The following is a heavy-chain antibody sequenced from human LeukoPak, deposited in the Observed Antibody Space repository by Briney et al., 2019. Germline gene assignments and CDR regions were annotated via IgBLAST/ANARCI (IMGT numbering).Heavy chain of an antibody. CDR3: ARSPTSWYFDY. CDR2: IRYHGSDK. J-gene: IGHJ4*02. D-gene: IGHD2-2*01. V-gene: IGHV3-30*02. Sequence: GGSLRLSCAASGFTFSGSGMHWVRQAPGKGLEWVAFIRYHGSDKFYADSVKGRFTISRDNSKNTLYLQMNGLRPEDASVYYCARSPTSWYFDYWGQGTLVTVSS. CDR1: GFTFSGSG.